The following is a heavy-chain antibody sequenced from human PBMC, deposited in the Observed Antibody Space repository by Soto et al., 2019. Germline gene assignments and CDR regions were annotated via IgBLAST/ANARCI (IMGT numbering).Heavy chain of an antibody. CDR3: ASLYYYDSSGYYWYAFDI. J-gene: IGHJ3*02. CDR2: ISNSGATI. Sequence: GSLRLSFVVSGLTFISYEMNWVRLAPGKGLEWVSYISNSGATIYYADSVKGRFTISRDNAKNSLYLQMNSLRAEDTAVYYCASLYYYDSSGYYWYAFDIWGQGTMVTVSS. V-gene: IGHV3-48*03. D-gene: IGHD3-22*01. CDR1: GLTFISYE.